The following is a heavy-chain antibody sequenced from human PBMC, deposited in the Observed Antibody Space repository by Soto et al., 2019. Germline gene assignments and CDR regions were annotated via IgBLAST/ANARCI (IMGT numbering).Heavy chain of an antibody. CDR3: ARVVGIAAAGRNNCFDP. J-gene: IGHJ5*02. Sequence: SETLSLTCAVYGGSFSGYYWSWIRQPPGKWLEWIGEINHSGSTNYNPSLKSRVTISVDTSKNQFSLKLSSVTAADTAVYYCARVVGIAAAGRNNCFDPWHQRXLFTVCS. V-gene: IGHV4-34*01. CDR1: GGSFSGYY. CDR2: INHSGST. D-gene: IGHD6-13*01.